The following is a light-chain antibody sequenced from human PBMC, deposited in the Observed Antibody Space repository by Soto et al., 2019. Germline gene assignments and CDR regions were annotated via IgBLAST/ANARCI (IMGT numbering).Light chain of an antibody. J-gene: IGLJ2*01. V-gene: IGLV1-51*02. CDR2: ENN. CDR3: GTWDSSLSAGV. Sequence: QSVLTQPPSVSAAPGQTVTISCSGSSSNVGNNYVSWYQQLPGTAPKLLIYENNKRPSGSPARFSGSKSGTSAALGSTGLQTGDEADYYCGTWDSSLSAGVFGGGTKLTVL. CDR1: SSNVGNNY.